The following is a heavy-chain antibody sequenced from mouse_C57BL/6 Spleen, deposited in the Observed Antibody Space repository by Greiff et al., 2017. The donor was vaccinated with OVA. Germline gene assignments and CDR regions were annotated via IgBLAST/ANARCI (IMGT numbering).Heavy chain of an antibody. D-gene: IGHD1-1*01. CDR1: GFTFSDYY. V-gene: IGHV5-16*01. J-gene: IGHJ3*01. Sequence: EVHLVESEGGLVQPGSSMKLSCTASGFTFSDYYMAWVRQVPEKGLEWVANINYDGSSTYYLDSLKSRFIISRDNAKNILYLQMSSLKSEDTATDYCALYYGSSYGFAYWGQGTLVTVSA. CDR2: INYDGSST. CDR3: ALYYGSSYGFAY.